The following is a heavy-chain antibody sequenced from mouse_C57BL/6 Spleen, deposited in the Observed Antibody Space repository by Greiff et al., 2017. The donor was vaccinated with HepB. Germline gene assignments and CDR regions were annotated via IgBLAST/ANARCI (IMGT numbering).Heavy chain of an antibody. V-gene: IGHV1-42*01. D-gene: IGHD1-1*01. CDR3: ARCGYGSSYGDWFAY. J-gene: IGHJ3*01. CDR1: GYSFTGYY. Sequence: EVQLQQSGPELVKPGASVKISCKASGYSFTGYYMNWVKQSPEKSLEWIGEINPSTGGTTYNQKFKAKATLTVDKSSSTAYMQLTSLTSEDSAVYYCARCGYGSSYGDWFAYWGQGTLVTVSA. CDR2: INPSTGGT.